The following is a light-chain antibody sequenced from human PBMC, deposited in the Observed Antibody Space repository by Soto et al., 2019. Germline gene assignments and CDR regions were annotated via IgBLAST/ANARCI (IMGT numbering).Light chain of an antibody. CDR2: YDD. CDR1: SSNIGNNA. J-gene: IGLJ3*02. CDR3: AAWDDSLSGGV. Sequence: QSVLTQPPSVSDAPRQRVTISCSGSSSNIGNNAVNWYQQLPGKTPKLLIYYDDLLPSGVSDRFSGSKSGTSASLAISGLQSEDEADYYCAAWDDSLSGGVFGGGTQLTVL. V-gene: IGLV1-36*01.